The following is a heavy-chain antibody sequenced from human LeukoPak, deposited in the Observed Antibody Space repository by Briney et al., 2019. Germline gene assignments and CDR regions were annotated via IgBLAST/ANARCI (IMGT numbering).Heavy chain of an antibody. J-gene: IGHJ4*02. CDR3: AREVNHYDSGAYSPGLDY. D-gene: IGHD3-22*01. V-gene: IGHV3-48*04. CDR2: ISPSSSTI. CDR1: GFTFSSNS. Sequence: PGGSLRLSRAASGFTFSSNSMNWVRQAPGKGLEWVSYISPSSSTIYYADSVKGRFTISRDNAKNSLFLQMNSLRAEDTAVYYCAREVNHYDSGAYSPGLDYWGQGTLVTVSS.